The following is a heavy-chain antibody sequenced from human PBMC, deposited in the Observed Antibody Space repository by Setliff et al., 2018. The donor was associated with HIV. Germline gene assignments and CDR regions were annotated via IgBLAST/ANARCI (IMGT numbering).Heavy chain of an antibody. CDR2: IHAGSGDT. Sequence: ASVKVSCKASGYTFTNNVIHWVRQAPGQRLEWMGWIHAGSGDTQYSQKFQGRVTITRDTSASTVYMELRSLRSDDTAVYYCARGPQWLVQGYFGYWGQGTLVTVSS. J-gene: IGHJ4*02. D-gene: IGHD6-19*01. CDR1: GYTFTNNV. CDR3: ARGPQWLVQGYFGY. V-gene: IGHV1-3*01.